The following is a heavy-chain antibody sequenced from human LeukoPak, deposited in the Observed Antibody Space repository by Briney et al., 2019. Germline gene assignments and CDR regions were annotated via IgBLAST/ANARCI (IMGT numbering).Heavy chain of an antibody. CDR1: GGSFSGYY. CDR2: INHSGST. CDR3: ARPYYYGRLIYYFDY. Sequence: LSLTCAVYGGSFSGYYWSWIRQPPGKGLEWIGEINHSGSTNYNPSLKSRVTISVDTSKNQFSLKLSSVTAADTAVYYCARPYYYGRLIYYFDYWGQGTLVTVSS. J-gene: IGHJ4*02. V-gene: IGHV4-34*01. D-gene: IGHD3-10*01.